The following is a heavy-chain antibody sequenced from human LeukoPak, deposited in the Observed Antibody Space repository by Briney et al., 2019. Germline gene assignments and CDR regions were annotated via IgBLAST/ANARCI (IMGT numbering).Heavy chain of an antibody. D-gene: IGHD3-3*01. V-gene: IGHV4-30-4*08. Sequence: SETLSLTCTVSGGSISSGDYYWSWIRQPPGKGLEWIGYIYYSGSTYYNPSLKSRVTISVDTSKNQFSLKLSSVTAADTAVYYCVRETYYDFWSGYPNWFDPWGQGTLVTVSS. J-gene: IGHJ5*02. CDR2: IYYSGST. CDR3: VRETYYDFWSGYPNWFDP. CDR1: GGSISSGDYY.